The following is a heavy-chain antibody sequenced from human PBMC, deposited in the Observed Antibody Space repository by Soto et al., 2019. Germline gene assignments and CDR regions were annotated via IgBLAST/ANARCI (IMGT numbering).Heavy chain of an antibody. D-gene: IGHD3-3*01. CDR2: IYHSGST. V-gene: IGHV4-38-2*01. J-gene: IGHJ4*02. CDR3: ARGDGGRELRLLEWLLYRSGAFDY. Sequence: SETLSLTCAVSGYSISSGYYWGWIRQPTGEGLEWIGGIYHSGSTYYNPSLKRRVTITVDTSKNQFSLKLSSVTAADTAVYYCARGDGGRELRLLEWLLYRSGAFDYWGQGTLVTVS. CDR1: GYSISSGYY.